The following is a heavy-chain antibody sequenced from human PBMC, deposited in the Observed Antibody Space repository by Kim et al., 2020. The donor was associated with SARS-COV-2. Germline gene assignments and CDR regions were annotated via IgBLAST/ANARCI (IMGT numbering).Heavy chain of an antibody. V-gene: IGHV3-74*01. CDR3: VLNIVGTPAY. D-gene: IGHD1-26*01. Sequence: GGSLRLSCAASGFRFSDYWMHWVRQAPGEGLVWVSRIDSTGSLTTYADSVKGRFTISRDNAKNTLYLQINSLRAEDTAVYYCVLNIVGTPAYWGQGALVTVSS. J-gene: IGHJ4*02. CDR2: IDSTGSLT. CDR1: GFRFSDYW.